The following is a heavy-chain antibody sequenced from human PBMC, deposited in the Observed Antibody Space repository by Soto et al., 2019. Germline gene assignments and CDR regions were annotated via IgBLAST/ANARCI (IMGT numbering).Heavy chain of an antibody. J-gene: IGHJ4*02. CDR1: GGSISSSSYY. CDR3: ARLTVYYFDY. Sequence: QLQLQESGPGLVKPSETLSLTCTVSGGSISSSSYYWGWIRQPPGKGLEWIGSIYYSGSTYYNPSLKSRVTISVDTSKIQFSLKLSSVTAADTAVYYCARLTVYYFDYWGQGTLVTVSS. D-gene: IGHD3-3*01. V-gene: IGHV4-39*01. CDR2: IYYSGST.